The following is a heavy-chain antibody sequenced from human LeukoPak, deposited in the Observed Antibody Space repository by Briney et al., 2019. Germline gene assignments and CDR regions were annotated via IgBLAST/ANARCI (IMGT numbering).Heavy chain of an antibody. CDR1: GGSISSGSYY. Sequence: PSQTLSLTCTVSGGSISSGSYYWSWIRQPAGKGLEWIGRIYTSGSTNYNLSLKSRVTISVDTSKNQFSLKLSSVTAADTAVYYCARRITMVRGVETYNWFDPWGQGTLVTVSS. D-gene: IGHD3-10*01. CDR3: ARRITMVRGVETYNWFDP. V-gene: IGHV4-61*02. J-gene: IGHJ5*02. CDR2: IYTSGST.